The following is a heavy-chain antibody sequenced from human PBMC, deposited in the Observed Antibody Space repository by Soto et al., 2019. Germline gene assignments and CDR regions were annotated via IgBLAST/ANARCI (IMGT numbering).Heavy chain of an antibody. D-gene: IGHD2-15*01. CDR1: GYTFSNFG. Sequence: QVQLVQSGPEVKKPGASVKVSCKASGYTFSNFGISWVRQAPGQGPEWMGWISTYSGKTKYAQKFQGRVTMTTDRSTTTAYMELRSLRSDDRAVYYCARDSVPDSVVALGADYWGQGTLVTVSS. CDR3: ARDSVPDSVVALGADY. CDR2: ISTYSGKT. V-gene: IGHV1-18*01. J-gene: IGHJ4*02.